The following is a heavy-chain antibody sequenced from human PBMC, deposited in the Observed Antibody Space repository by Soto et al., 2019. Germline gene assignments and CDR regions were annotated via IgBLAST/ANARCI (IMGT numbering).Heavy chain of an antibody. J-gene: IGHJ5*02. CDR1: GGSISSRSDY. Sequence: SETLSLTCTVSGGSISSRSDYWGWIRQPPGKGLEWIGSIYYSGSTYYNPSLKSRVTISVDTSKNHFSLKLTSVTAADTAVYYCARERGVRGYSYGINWFDPWGQGTLVTVSS. CDR2: IYYSGST. CDR3: ARERGVRGYSYGINWFDP. V-gene: IGHV4-39*02. D-gene: IGHD5-18*01.